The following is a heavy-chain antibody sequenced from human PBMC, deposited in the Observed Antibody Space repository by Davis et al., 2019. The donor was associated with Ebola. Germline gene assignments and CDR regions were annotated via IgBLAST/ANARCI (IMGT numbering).Heavy chain of an antibody. Sequence: GESLKISCAGSGFTFTNAWMNWVRQGPGKGLEWVSTMSGSGSSGDTRYAGSVKGRFTISRDNSKNTLYLQMNSLGAEDTAVYYCAKDLHSSTWYNYCDNWGQGTLVTVSS. CDR2: MSGSGSSGDT. J-gene: IGHJ4*02. D-gene: IGHD6-13*01. V-gene: IGHV3-23*01. CDR1: GFTFTNAW. CDR3: AKDLHSSTWYNYCDN.